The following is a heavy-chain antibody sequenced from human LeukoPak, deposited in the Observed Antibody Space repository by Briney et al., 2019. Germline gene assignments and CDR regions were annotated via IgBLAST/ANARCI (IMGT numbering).Heavy chain of an antibody. CDR2: IIPIFGTA. V-gene: IGHV1-69*13. CDR3: ASGDGYNYPLDY. J-gene: IGHJ4*02. D-gene: IGHD5-24*01. Sequence: ASVKVSCKASGGTFSSYAISWVRQAPGQGLEWMGGIIPIFGTANYAQKFQGRVTITADESTSTAYMELSSLRSEDTAVYYCASGDGYNYPLDYWGQGTLVTVSS. CDR1: GGTFSSYA.